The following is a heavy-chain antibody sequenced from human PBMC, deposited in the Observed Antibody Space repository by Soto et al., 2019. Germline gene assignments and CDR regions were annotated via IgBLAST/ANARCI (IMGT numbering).Heavy chain of an antibody. V-gene: IGHV1-24*01. J-gene: IGHJ4*02. CDR2: FDPEDGET. CDR1: GYTLTELS. D-gene: IGHD2-21*02. Sequence: ASVKVSCKVSGYTLTELSMHWVLQAPGKGLEWMGGFDPEDGETIYAQKFQGRVTMTEDTSTDTAYMELSSLRSEDTAVYYCATDRVRLVTAPSYYWGKGTLVTVSS. CDR3: ATDRVRLVTAPSYY.